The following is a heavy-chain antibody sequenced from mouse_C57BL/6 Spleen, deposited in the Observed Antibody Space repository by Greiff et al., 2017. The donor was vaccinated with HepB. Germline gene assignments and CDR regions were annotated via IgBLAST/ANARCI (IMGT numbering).Heavy chain of an antibody. D-gene: IGHD1-1*01. CDR3: ARHYYGSSSYFDY. J-gene: IGHJ2*01. CDR1: GFTFSSYG. CDR2: ISSGGSYT. V-gene: IGHV5-6*01. Sequence: EVKLQESGGDLVKPGGSLKLSCAASGFTFSSYGMSWVRQTPDKRLEWVATISSGGSYTYYPDSVKGRFTISRDNAKNTLYLQMSSLKSEDTAMYYCARHYYGSSSYFDYWGQGTTLTVSS.